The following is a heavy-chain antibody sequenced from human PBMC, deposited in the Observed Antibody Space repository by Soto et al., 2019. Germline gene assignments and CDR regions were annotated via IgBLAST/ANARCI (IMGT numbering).Heavy chain of an antibody. V-gene: IGHV3-15*07. Sequence: PGGSLRLSCAASGFTFSNAWINWVRQGPGKGLQWVGRIKSKTDGGSADYAAPVKGRFAVSRDDSKNIVYLQMNSLKIEDTAVYYCTTDSRTTMPEVRFDYWGHGTLVTVSS. D-gene: IGHD3-10*01. CDR3: TTDSRTTMPEVRFDY. CDR1: GFTFSNAW. CDR2: IKSKTDGGSA. J-gene: IGHJ4*01.